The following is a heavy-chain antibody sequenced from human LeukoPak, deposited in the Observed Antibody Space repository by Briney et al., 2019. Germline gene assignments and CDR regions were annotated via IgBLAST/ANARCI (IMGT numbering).Heavy chain of an antibody. Sequence: SETLSLTCTVSGGSISSYYWSWIRQPPGKGLEWIGYIYYSGSTNYNPSLKSRVTISVDTSKNQFSLKLSSVTAADTAVYYCARATGFYYFDYWGQGTLVTVSS. CDR2: IYYSGST. V-gene: IGHV4-59*01. CDR1: GGSISSYY. J-gene: IGHJ4*02. D-gene: IGHD1-1*01. CDR3: ARATGFYYFDY.